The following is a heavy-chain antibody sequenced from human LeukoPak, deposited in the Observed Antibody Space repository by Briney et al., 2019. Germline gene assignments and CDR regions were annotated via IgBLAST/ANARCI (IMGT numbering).Heavy chain of an antibody. CDR2: ISAYNGNT. CDR1: XTFTSXX. CDR3: ARDPLYYDFWSGLDFYYYYYGMDV. J-gene: IGHJ6*02. D-gene: IGHD3-3*01. V-gene: IGHV1-18*01. Sequence: XTFTSXXISWVRQAPGQGLEWMGWISAYNGNTNYAQKLQGRVTMTTDTSTSTAYMELRSLRSDDTAVYYCARDPLYYDFWSGLDFYYYYYGMDVWGQGTTVTVSS.